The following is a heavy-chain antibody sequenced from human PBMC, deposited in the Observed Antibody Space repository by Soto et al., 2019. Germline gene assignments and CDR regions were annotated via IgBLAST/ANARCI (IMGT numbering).Heavy chain of an antibody. J-gene: IGHJ6*02. CDR1: GGTFSSYA. V-gene: IGHV1-69*13. CDR2: IIPIFGTA. Sequence: SVKVSCKASGGTFSSYAISWVRQAPGQGLEWMGGIIPIFGTANYAQKFQGRVTVTADESKSTAYMELSSLRSEDTAVYYCARVGCSSTSCYTSGVWPSYYYYGMDVWGQGTTVTVSS. D-gene: IGHD2-2*02. CDR3: ARVGCSSTSCYTSGVWPSYYYYGMDV.